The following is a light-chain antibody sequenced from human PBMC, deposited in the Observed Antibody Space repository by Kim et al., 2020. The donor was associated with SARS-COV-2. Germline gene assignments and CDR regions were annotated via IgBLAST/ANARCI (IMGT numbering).Light chain of an antibody. CDR2: GKN. CDR1: SLRSYY. J-gene: IGLJ2*01. CDR3: NSRDSNDNVV. Sequence: SSELTQDPAVSVALGQTVRITCQGDSLRSYYATWYQQKPGQAPILVIYGKNNRPSGIPDRFSGSSSGNTASLTITGTQAGDEADYYCNSRDSNDNVVFGGGIKLSVL. V-gene: IGLV3-19*01.